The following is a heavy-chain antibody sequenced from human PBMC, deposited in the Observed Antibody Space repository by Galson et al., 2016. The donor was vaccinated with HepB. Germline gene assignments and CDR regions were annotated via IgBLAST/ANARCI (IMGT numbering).Heavy chain of an antibody. D-gene: IGHD1-26*01. Sequence: TLSPTCTVSGVSISSGSYYWSWIRQPAGKGLEWIGRIYASGSTDYNPSLRSRVTISVEMSKNQFSLNLNYLAAADTAVYFCAREPATSLFDMWCQGTLVTVSS. CDR1: GVSISSGSYY. J-gene: IGHJ4*02. CDR3: AREPATSLFDM. CDR2: IYASGST. V-gene: IGHV4-61*02.